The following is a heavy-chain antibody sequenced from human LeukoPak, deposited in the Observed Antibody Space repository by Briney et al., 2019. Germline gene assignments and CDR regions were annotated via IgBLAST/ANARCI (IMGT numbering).Heavy chain of an antibody. CDR1: RFTLRNYA. D-gene: IGHD4-17*01. J-gene: IGHJ3*01. Sequence: GGSLRLSCAASRFTLRNYAMTWVRQAPGKGLEWVSSINGDGYAWYADSVKGRFAISRDNSKSTLYLQMNSLRAADTAVYYCARDPSGDYVGAFDFWGQGTMVTVSS. CDR3: ARDPSGDYVGAFDF. CDR2: INGDGYA. V-gene: IGHV3-23*01.